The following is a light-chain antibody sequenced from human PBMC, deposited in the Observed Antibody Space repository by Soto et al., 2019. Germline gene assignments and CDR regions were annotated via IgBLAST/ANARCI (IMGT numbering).Light chain of an antibody. V-gene: IGLV4-69*01. CDR1: SGHSSYA. CDR2: LNSDGSH. J-gene: IGLJ2*01. Sequence: QLVLTQSPSASASLGASVKLTCTLSSGHSSYAIAWHQQQPEKGPRYWMKLNSDGSHSKGDGIPDRFSGSSSGAERYLTISSLQSEDEADYSCQTWGTGIVVFGGGTKVTVL. CDR3: QTWGTGIVV.